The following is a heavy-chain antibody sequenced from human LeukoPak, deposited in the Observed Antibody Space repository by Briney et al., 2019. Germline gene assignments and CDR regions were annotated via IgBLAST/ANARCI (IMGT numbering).Heavy chain of an antibody. CDR3: ARIVGAGDY. D-gene: IGHD1-26*01. CDR1: GGSISSSSYY. J-gene: IGHJ4*02. CDR2: IYYSGST. V-gene: IGHV4-39*01. Sequence: SETLSLTCTVSGGSISSSSYYWGWIRQPPGKGLEWIGSIYYSGSTYYNPSRKSRVTISVDTSKNQFSLKLSSVTAADTAVYYCARIVGAGDYWGQGTLVTVSS.